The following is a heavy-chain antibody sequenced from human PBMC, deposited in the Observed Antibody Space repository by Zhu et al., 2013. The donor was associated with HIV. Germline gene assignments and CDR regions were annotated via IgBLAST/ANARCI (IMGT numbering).Heavy chain of an antibody. D-gene: IGHD3-3*01. J-gene: IGHJ4*02. V-gene: IGHV1-2*02. Sequence: QMHLVQSGAEVKQPGASVKVSCKSSGYAFVGYYMHWVRQVPGQGFEWMGWINPDSGDTDYAQNFLGRVSITRDTSIGTAFMEVRRLTSDDTAVYYCARSLGLTFGVVVWGQGTLVTVSS. CDR2: INPDSGDT. CDR1: GYAFVGYY. CDR3: ARSLGLTFGVVV.